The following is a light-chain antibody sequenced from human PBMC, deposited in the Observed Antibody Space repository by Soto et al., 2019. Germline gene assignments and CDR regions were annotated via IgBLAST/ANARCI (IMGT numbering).Light chain of an antibody. Sequence: VLTQSASTRSSYQGENTTLSCRASLSVTSHLAWYQKKPGQPPRLLIYGAYNRPTGIPDRFTGSGSGTDFTLTISRLQPEDFAVYYCQQYGTSPRTFGQGTKVDI. J-gene: IGKJ2*01. CDR1: LSVTSH. CDR2: GAY. V-gene: IGKV3-20*01. CDR3: QQYGTSPRT.